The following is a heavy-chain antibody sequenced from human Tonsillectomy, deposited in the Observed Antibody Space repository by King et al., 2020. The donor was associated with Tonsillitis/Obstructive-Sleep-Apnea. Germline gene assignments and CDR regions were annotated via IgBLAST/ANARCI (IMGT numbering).Heavy chain of an antibody. D-gene: IGHD3-3*01. CDR3: TSCTYYDFWSGYSHYYYMDV. CDR1: GFTFSNAW. J-gene: IGHJ6*03. Sequence: VQLVESGGDLVKPGGSLRLSCAASGFTFSNAWMSWGRQAPGKGLEWVGRIKSKTDGGTTEYAAPVKERFTISRDYSKTTLYLQMNSLKTEDTAVYYCTSCTYYDFWSGYSHYYYMDVWGKGTTVTVSS. CDR2: IKSKTDGGTT. V-gene: IGHV3-15*05.